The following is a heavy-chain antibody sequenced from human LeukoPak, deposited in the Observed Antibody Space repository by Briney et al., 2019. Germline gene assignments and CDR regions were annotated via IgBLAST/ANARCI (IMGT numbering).Heavy chain of an antibody. CDR1: GFTFSSYW. V-gene: IGHV3-7*01. CDR3: ARDTPYYYDSSGPDY. D-gene: IGHD3-22*01. CDR2: IKQDGSEK. Sequence: GGSLRLSCAASGFTFSSYWMSWVRQAPGKGLEWVANIKQDGSEKYYVDSVKGRFTISRDNAKNSLYLQMNSLRAEDTAVYYCARDTPYYYDSSGPDYWGQGTLVTVSS. J-gene: IGHJ4*02.